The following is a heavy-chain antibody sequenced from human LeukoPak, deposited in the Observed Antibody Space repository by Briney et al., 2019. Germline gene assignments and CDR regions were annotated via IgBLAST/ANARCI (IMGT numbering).Heavy chain of an antibody. Sequence: GGSLRLSCAASGFTFSSYAMSWVRQAPGKGLEWVSTITGSSRSTYYADSVRGRFTISRDNSKNTLYLQMNSLTAEDTAVYYCAKDTPLTTYSPGWSGNSFDSWGQGTLVTVSS. J-gene: IGHJ4*02. CDR3: AKDTPLTTYSPGWSGNSFDS. D-gene: IGHD6-19*01. CDR1: GFTFSSYA. V-gene: IGHV3-23*01. CDR2: ITGSSRST.